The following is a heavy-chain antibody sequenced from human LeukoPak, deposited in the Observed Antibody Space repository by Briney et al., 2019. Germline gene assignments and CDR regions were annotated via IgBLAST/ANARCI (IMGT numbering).Heavy chain of an antibody. J-gene: IGHJ5*02. CDR3: ARGIAAPGARWFDP. Sequence: ASLNLSCKAFGYKLTDYWIHWMRQAPGQGLEWIGWIDPNSGGTNYAQNFKGRVTLTRDTSISTVYMEMSRLISDDTAVYYCARGIAAPGARWFDPWGQGTLVTVSS. V-gene: IGHV1-2*02. D-gene: IGHD6-13*01. CDR2: IDPNSGGT. CDR1: GYKLTDYW.